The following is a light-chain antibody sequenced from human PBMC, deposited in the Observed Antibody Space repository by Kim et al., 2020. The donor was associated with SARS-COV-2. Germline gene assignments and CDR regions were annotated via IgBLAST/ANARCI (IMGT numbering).Light chain of an antibody. CDR2: AAS. CDR3: LQLNSYPLT. J-gene: IGKJ4*01. CDR1: QGISSS. Sequence: AFVGDRVTITCRASQGISSSVDWYQQKPGKAPKRLIYAASTLPSGVPSRFSGSGSGTEVTLTISSLQPEDFATYHCLQLNSYPLTFGGGTKVDIK. V-gene: IGKV1-9*01.